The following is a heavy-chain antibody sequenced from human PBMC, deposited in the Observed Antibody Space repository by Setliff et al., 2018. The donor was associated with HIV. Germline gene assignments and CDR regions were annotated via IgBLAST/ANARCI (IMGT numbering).Heavy chain of an antibody. D-gene: IGHD3-9*01. CDR1: GGSINRSRYY. CDR2: ICYSGST. J-gene: IGHJ4*02. V-gene: IGHV4-39*01. Sequence: SETLSLTCTVSGGSINRSRYYWGWIRQPPGKGLEWIGSICYSGSTYQNPSLKSRVTISVDTSKNQFSLKLSSVTAADTAVYYCARRNYDILTGFYSGLGWGQGTLVTVSS. CDR3: ARRNYDILTGFYSGLG.